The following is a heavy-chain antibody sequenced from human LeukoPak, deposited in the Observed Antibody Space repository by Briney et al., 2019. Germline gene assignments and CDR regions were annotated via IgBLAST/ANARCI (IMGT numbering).Heavy chain of an antibody. CDR2: ISWDVGST. D-gene: IGHD5-18*01. CDR1: GFTFDDYA. V-gene: IGHV3-43D*03. Sequence: GGSLRLSCAASGFTFDDYAMHWVRQAPGKGLEWVSLISWDVGSTYYADSVNGRFPIPRDNSKNSVYLQMNSLRAEDTALYYCAKALSSGYSYDSRGGYMDVWGKGTTVTVSS. CDR3: AKALSSGYSYDSRGGYMDV. J-gene: IGHJ6*03.